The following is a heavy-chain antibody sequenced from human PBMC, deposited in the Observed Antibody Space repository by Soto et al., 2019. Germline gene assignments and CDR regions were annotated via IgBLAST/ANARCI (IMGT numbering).Heavy chain of an antibody. D-gene: IGHD2-21*01. CDR2: ISGSGGST. J-gene: IGHJ4*01. CDR3: AKTIPLTTYYFDS. Sequence: EVQLLESGGGLVQPGGSLRLSCAASGFTFSSYAMSWVRQAPGKGLEWVSAISGSGGSTYYADSVKGRFTISRDNSKNPLYLQTNSLSAEDTAVYYCAKTIPLTTYYFDSWGQGTPVTVSS. CDR1: GFTFSSYA. V-gene: IGHV3-23*01.